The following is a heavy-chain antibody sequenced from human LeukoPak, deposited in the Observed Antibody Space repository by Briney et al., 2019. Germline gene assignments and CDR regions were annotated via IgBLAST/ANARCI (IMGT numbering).Heavy chain of an antibody. J-gene: IGHJ4*02. CDR1: GFTFSSYG. CDR2: IWFDGSNK. CDR3: ARQTTVATDC. Sequence: GGSLRLSCAASGFTFSSYGMHWVRQAPGKGLEWVALIWFDGSNKYYADSVKGRFTISRDNSNNTLYLQMNSLRVEETAVYYCARQTTVATDCWGQGTLVTVSS. V-gene: IGHV3-33*01. D-gene: IGHD4-23*01.